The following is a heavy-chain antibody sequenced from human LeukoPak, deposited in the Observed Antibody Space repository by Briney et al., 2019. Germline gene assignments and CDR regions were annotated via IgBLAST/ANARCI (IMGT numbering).Heavy chain of an antibody. CDR2: INQDGTDK. CDR3: VTYSTGLYKGLEF. D-gene: IGHD2-8*02. J-gene: IGHJ4*02. Sequence: GGSLRLSCAASGFTFSRYSVNWVRQAPGKGLEWVANINQDGTDKYYVDSVKGRFTFSRDNAQNSLYLQMSSLRVEDTAVYYCVTYSTGLYKGLEFWGQGTQVTVSS. V-gene: IGHV3-7*03. CDR1: GFTFSRYS.